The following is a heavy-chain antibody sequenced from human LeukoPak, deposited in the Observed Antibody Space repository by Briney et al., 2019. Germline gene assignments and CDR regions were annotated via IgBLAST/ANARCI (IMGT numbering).Heavy chain of an antibody. Sequence: PSETLSLTCTVSGGSISSYYWSWIRQPPGKGLEWIGYIYYSGSTNYNPSLKSRVTISVDTSKNQFSLKLSSVTAADTAVYYCARTGYDFWSGYQNWFDPWGQGTLVTVSS. CDR2: IYYSGST. D-gene: IGHD3-3*01. J-gene: IGHJ5*02. V-gene: IGHV4-59*01. CDR3: ARTGYDFWSGYQNWFDP. CDR1: GGSISSYY.